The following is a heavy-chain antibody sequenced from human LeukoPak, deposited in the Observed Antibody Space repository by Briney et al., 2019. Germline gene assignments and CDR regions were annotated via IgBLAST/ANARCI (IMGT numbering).Heavy chain of an antibody. CDR2: IYYSGST. CDR1: GDSVSSGSYY. CDR3: ARGVDGWYGDFFDY. V-gene: IGHV4-61*01. Sequence: PSETLSLTCTVSGDSVSSGSYYWSWIRQPPGTGLEWIGYIYYSGSTNYNPSLKSRVTISVDTSKNQFSLKLSSVTAADTAVYYCARGVDGWYGDFFDYWGQGTLVTVSS. D-gene: IGHD6-19*01. J-gene: IGHJ4*02.